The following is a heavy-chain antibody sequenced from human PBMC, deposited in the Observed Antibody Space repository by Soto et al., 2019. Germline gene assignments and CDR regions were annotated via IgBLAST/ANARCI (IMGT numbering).Heavy chain of an antibody. CDR3: ATARRGTVSLLTA. CDR2: LNPYSGAT. V-gene: IGHV1-2*02. D-gene: IGHD3-16*01. J-gene: IGHJ5*01. CDR1: AYPFSDNH. Sequence: APVKVSCKASAYPFSDNHIHWLRQAPGQGLEWMGWLNPYSGATTYAPKYQGRITLTRDTSLSTSYMELNGLKSDDRAVYYCATARRGTVSLLTAWGQGTLVTVSS.